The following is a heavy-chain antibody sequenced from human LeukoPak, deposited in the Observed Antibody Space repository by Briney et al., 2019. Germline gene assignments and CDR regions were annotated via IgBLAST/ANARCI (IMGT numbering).Heavy chain of an antibody. V-gene: IGHV3-21*01. D-gene: IGHD6-6*01. Sequence: GGSLRLSCAASGFTFSSYSMNWVRQAPGKGLEWVSSISSSSSYIYYADSVKGRFTISRDNAKNSLYLQMNSLRAEDTAVYYCVRGHSSSSSGLSYWGQGTLVTVSS. J-gene: IGHJ4*02. CDR2: ISSSSSYI. CDR1: GFTFSSYS. CDR3: VRGHSSSSSGLSY.